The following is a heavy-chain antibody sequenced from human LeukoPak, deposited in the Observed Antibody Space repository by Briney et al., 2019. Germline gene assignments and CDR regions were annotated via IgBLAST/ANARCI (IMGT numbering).Heavy chain of an antibody. CDR2: INHSGST. V-gene: IGHV4-34*01. CDR1: GGSFSGYY. Sequence: SETLSLTCAVYGGSFSGYYWSWVRQPPGKGMEWLGEINHSGSTNYNTSLKSGVTISEETSKKQCSLKVSSVTAADTAVYYRARGRGVLLWFGDTLPYMYVWGKGTTVTVSS. J-gene: IGHJ6*03. CDR3: ARGRGVLLWFGDTLPYMYV. D-gene: IGHD3-10*01.